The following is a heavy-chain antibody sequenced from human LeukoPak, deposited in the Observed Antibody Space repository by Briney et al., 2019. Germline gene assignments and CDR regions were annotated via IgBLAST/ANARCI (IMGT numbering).Heavy chain of an antibody. CDR1: GYTFTDYD. D-gene: IGHD4-17*01. CDR3: ARGDFGETNTAFDI. Sequence: ASVKVSCKTAGYTFTDYDIHWVRLAPGQGLGLMGWINPNSANTNYAQKLQGRVTLTRDTSLSIAYMELSSLTSEDAAVYFCARGDFGETNTAFDIWGQGTLVAVSS. CDR2: INPNSANT. V-gene: IGHV1-8*03. J-gene: IGHJ3*02.